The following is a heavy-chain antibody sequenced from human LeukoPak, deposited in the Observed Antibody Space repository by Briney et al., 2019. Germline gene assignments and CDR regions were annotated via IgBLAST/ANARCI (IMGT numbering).Heavy chain of an antibody. D-gene: IGHD1-1*01. CDR3: AASWNDERCFDP. CDR2: IFNTGPA. V-gene: IGHV4-61*02. CDR1: GASVSTTPYY. Sequence: PSQTLSPTCKVSGASVSTTPYYWTWIRQPAGKGLEWIGRIFNTGPANYNPSFKSRVTISLDTSKNEFSLNLNSVTAADTAVYFCAASWNDERCFDPWGQGTLVIVSS. J-gene: IGHJ5*02.